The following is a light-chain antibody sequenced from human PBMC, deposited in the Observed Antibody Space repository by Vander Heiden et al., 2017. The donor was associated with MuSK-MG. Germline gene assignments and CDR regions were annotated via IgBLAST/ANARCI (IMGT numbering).Light chain of an antibody. J-gene: IGLJ3*02. CDR1: SSNIGAGFD. V-gene: IGLV1-40*01. CDR3: QSYDSSLSDWV. Sequence: QSVLTQPPSASRAPGTRVTLSCTGSSSNIGAGFDVHWYQQLPGTAPKLLIYGNNNRPSGVPARISGSKSGTSASLAITGLQAEDEADYYCQSYDSSLSDWVFGGGTKLTVL. CDR2: GNN.